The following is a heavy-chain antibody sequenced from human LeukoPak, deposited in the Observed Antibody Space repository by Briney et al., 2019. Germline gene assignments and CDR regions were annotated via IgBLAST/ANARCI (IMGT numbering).Heavy chain of an antibody. CDR3: ARGGDPYWFDP. CDR1: GGSFSGYY. Sequence: PSETLSLTCAVYGGSFSGYYWSWIRQPPGKGLEWIGEINHSGSTNYNPSLKSRVTISVDTSKNQFSLKLSSVTAADTAVYYCARGGDPYWFDPWGQGTLVTVPS. J-gene: IGHJ5*02. D-gene: IGHD3-3*01. V-gene: IGHV4-34*01. CDR2: INHSGST.